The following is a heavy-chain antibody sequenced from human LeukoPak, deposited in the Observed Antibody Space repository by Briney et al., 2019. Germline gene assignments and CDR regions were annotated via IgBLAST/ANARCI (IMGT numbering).Heavy chain of an antibody. D-gene: IGHD5-12*01. V-gene: IGHV3-7*01. CDR3: ARPTVATDDAFDI. Sequence: GGSLRLSCAASGFTFSSYWMSWVRQAPGKGLEWVANIKQDGCEKYYVDSVKGRFTISRDNAKNSLYLQMNSLRAEDTAVYYCARPTVATDDAFDIWGQGTMVTVSS. CDR2: IKQDGCEK. CDR1: GFTFSSYW. J-gene: IGHJ3*02.